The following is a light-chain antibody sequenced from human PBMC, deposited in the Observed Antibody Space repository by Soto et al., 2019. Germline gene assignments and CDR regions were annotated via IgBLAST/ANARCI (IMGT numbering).Light chain of an antibody. V-gene: IGLV2-23*01. J-gene: IGLJ2*01. CDR3: CSYAGSSTLV. CDR2: EGS. CDR1: SSDVGSYNL. Sequence: QSVLTQPASVSGSPGQSITISCTGTSSDVGSYNLVSWYQQHPGKAPKLMIYEGSKRPSGVSNRFSGSKSGNTASLTISGLQAEDEADYYCCSYAGSSTLVFGGGTKLNV.